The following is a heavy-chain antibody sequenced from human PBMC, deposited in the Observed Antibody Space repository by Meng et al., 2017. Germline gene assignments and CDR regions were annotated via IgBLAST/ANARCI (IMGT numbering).Heavy chain of an antibody. V-gene: IGHV1-18*01. D-gene: IGHD3-16*02. CDR1: GYTFTSYD. Sequence: ASVKVSCKASGYTFTSYDISWVRQAPGQGLEWMGWISAYNGNTNYAQKLQGRVTMTTDTSTSTAYMELRSLRSDDTAVYYCARDWGLYDYVWGSYRYGAFDIWGQGTMVTVSS. J-gene: IGHJ3*02. CDR3: ARDWGLYDYVWGSYRYGAFDI. CDR2: ISAYNGNT.